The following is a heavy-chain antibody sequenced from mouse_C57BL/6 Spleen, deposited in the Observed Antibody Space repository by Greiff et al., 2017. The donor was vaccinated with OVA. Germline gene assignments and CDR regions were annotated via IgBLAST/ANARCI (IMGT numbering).Heavy chain of an antibody. CDR1: GYTFTDYN. D-gene: IGHD2-12*01. V-gene: IGHV1-22*01. Sequence: VQLQQSGPELVKPGASVKMSCKASGYTFTDYNMHWVKQSHGKSLEWIGYINPNNGGTSYNQKFKGKATLTVNKSSSTAYMELRSLTSEGSAVYDCATAENDYSPHYYAMDYWGQGTSVTVSS. J-gene: IGHJ4*01. CDR3: ATAENDYSPHYYAMDY. CDR2: INPNNGGT.